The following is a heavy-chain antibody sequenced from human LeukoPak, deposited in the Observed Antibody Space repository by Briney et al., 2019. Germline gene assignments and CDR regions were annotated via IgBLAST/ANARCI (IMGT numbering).Heavy chain of an antibody. CDR2: INSDGSST. J-gene: IGHJ4*02. Sequence: PGGSLRLSCAASGFTFSSYWMHWVRQAPGKGLVWVSRINSDGSSTSYADSVKGRFTISRDNAKNTLYLQMNSLRAEDTAVHYCARGKTYSSSWFDYWGQGTLVTVSS. V-gene: IGHV3-74*01. CDR1: GFTFSSYW. CDR3: ARGKTYSSSWFDY. D-gene: IGHD6-13*01.